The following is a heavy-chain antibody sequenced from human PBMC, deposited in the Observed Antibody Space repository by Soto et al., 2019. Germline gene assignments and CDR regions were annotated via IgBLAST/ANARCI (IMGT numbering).Heavy chain of an antibody. CDR1: GYTFTSYA. CDR2: INAGNGNT. V-gene: IGHV1-3*01. J-gene: IGHJ3*02. CDR3: ARGADLLWSGESERNQDAFDI. Sequence: ASVKVSCKASGYTFTSYAMHWVRQAPGQRLEWMGWINAGNGNTKYSQKFQGRVTITRDTSASTAYMELSSLRSEDTAVYYCARGADLLWSGESERNQDAFDIWGQGTMVTVSS. D-gene: IGHD3-10*01.